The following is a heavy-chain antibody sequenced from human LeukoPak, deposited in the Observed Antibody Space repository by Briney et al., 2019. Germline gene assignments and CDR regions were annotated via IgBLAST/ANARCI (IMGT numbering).Heavy chain of an antibody. J-gene: IGHJ4*02. CDR3: ARDSASYPSLVDY. CDR1: GYTFTGYY. V-gene: IGHV1-2*02. Sequence: ASVKVSCKASGYTFTGYYMHWVRQAPGQGLEWMVWINPNSGGTNYAQNFQGRVTITRDTSISTAYMELSRLRSDDTAVYYCARDSASYPSLVDYWGQGTLVTVSS. CDR2: INPNSGGT. D-gene: IGHD3-10*01.